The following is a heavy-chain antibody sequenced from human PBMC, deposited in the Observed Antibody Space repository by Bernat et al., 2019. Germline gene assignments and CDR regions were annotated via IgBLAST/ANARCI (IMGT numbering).Heavy chain of an antibody. D-gene: IGHD2-15*01. CDR1: GGTFSRYT. Sequence: QVQLVQSGAEVKKPGSSVKVSCNLSGGTFSRYTISWVRQAPGQGLEWMGRIIPMFGIANYTQKFQGRITISADKSTSTAHMELSSLRPEDTAVYYGARDCSGGSCSSFYYFAMDVWGHGTTVTVS. V-gene: IGHV1-69*08. CDR2: IIPMFGIA. J-gene: IGHJ6*02. CDR3: ARDCSGGSCSSFYYFAMDV.